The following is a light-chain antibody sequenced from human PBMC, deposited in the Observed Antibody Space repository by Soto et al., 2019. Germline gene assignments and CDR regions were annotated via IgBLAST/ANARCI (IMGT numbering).Light chain of an antibody. CDR2: GAS. J-gene: IGKJ3*01. CDR1: QSGSSSF. CDR3: QQYGSLPFT. V-gene: IGKV3-20*01. Sequence: EIVLTQSPGTLSLSPGERDTLSCRASQSGSSSFLAWYQQKPGQAPRLLIYGASSRATGIPDRLSGSGSGTDFTLTISRLEPEDFAVYYCQQYGSLPFTFGPGTKVDIK.